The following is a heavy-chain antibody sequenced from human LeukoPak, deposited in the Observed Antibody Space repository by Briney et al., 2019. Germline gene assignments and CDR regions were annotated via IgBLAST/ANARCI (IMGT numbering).Heavy chain of an antibody. CDR1: GFTFSDYY. CDR3: ARESAIRFLEWLFVFDY. D-gene: IGHD3-3*01. J-gene: IGHJ4*02. Sequence: GGSLRLSCAASGFTFSDYYMSWIRQAPGKGLEWVSYITNSGSTIYYADSVKGRFTISRDNAKNSLYLQMNSLRAEDTAVYYCARESAIRFLEWLFVFDYWGQGTLVTVSS. V-gene: IGHV3-11*04. CDR2: ITNSGSTI.